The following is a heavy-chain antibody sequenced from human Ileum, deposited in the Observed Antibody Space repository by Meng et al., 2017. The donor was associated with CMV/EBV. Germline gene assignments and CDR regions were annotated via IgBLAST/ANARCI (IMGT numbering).Heavy chain of an antibody. CDR1: GYTFTSYD. CDR3: ARDLGGSFGMDV. V-gene: IGHV1-8*01. D-gene: IGHD3-16*01. J-gene: IGHJ6*02. Sequence: ASVKVSCKASGYTFTSYDINWVRQATGQGLEWMGWMNPNSGNTGYAQKFQGRVTMTRNTSISTAYMELRSLRSDDTAVYYCARDLGGSFGMDVWGQGTTVTVSS. CDR2: MNPNSGNT.